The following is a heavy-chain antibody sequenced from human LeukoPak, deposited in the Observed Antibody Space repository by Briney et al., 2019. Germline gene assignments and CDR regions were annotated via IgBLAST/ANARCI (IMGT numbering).Heavy chain of an antibody. D-gene: IGHD3-22*01. J-gene: IGHJ4*02. CDR3: AKGSYDSSGYQDY. Sequence: GGSLRLSCAASGFTFSSYGMSWVRQAPGKGLEWVSAISGSGGSTYYADSVKGRFTISRDNSKNTLYLRMNSLRAEDTAVYYCAKGSYDSSGYQDYWGQGTLVTVSS. V-gene: IGHV3-23*01. CDR2: ISGSGGST. CDR1: GFTFSSYG.